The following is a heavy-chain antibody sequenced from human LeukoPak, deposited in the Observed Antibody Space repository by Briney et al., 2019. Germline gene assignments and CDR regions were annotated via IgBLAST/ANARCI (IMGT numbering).Heavy chain of an antibody. J-gene: IGHJ4*02. CDR1: GFTLSSHN. CDR3: ARKRPNYFDY. V-gene: IGHV3-7*01. CDR2: INLDGSQK. Sequence: GGSLRLSCVASGFTLSSHNINWVRQAPGKGPEWVANINLDGSQKYYVDSVKGRFTISRDNAENSLYLQMNSLRAEDTALYYCARKRPNYFDYWGQGSLVTVSS.